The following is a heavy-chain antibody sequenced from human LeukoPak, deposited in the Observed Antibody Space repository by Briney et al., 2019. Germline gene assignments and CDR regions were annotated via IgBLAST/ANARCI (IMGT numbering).Heavy chain of an antibody. V-gene: IGHV1-2*02. J-gene: IGHJ4*02. CDR1: GGTFSTFR. D-gene: IGHD4-17*01. CDR3: ARGRSTENFDY. CDR2: INSNTGAT. Sequence: ASAKVSCKASGGTFSTFRMSWVRQAPGQGLEWMGWINSNTGATHYAQKFQGRVTMTRDTSISTAYMELSRLRSDDTAIYFCARGRSTENFDYWGQGTLVTVSS.